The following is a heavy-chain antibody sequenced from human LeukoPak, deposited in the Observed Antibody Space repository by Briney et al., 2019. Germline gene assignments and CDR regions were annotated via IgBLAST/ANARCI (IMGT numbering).Heavy chain of an antibody. J-gene: IGHJ4*02. Sequence: GESLKISCRGSGYTFTTYWIAWVRQMPGKGLELMGIIYPDDSDTRYRPPFQGQVTISADKSISTASLQWSSLKAADSAMYYCARLDPLTTGYSFDYWGQGTLVTVSS. CDR1: GYTFTTYW. CDR3: ARLDPLTTGYSFDY. CDR2: IYPDDSDT. D-gene: IGHD3-9*01. V-gene: IGHV5-51*01.